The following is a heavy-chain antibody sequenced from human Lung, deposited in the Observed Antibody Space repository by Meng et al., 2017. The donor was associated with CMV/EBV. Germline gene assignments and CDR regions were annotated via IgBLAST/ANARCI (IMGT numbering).Heavy chain of an antibody. CDR1: GFTFDDYG. V-gene: IGHV3-20*01. CDR3: ARGAGTAMAPAGY. Sequence: GGSXRLXCAVSGFTFDDYGMSWVRQAPGKGLEWVSGINWNGSSTGYADSVKGRFTISRDNAKNSLYLQMNSLRAEDTALYHCARGAGTAMAPAGYWGQGTLVTVSS. CDR2: INWNGSST. J-gene: IGHJ4*02. D-gene: IGHD5-18*01.